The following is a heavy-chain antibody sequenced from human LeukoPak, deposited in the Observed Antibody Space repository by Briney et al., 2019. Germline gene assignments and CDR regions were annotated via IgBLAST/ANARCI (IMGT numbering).Heavy chain of an antibody. V-gene: IGHV1-8*01. J-gene: IGHJ5*02. D-gene: IGHD2-2*01. CDR3: ARVVLAATSYGNWFDP. CDR2: MNPNSGNT. Sequence: ASVKVSCKASGYTFTSYDINWVRQATGQGLEWMGWMNPNSGNTGYAQKLQGRVTMTRNTSISTAYMELSSLRSEDTAVYYCARVVLAATSYGNWFDPWGQGTLVTVSS. CDR1: GYTFTSYD.